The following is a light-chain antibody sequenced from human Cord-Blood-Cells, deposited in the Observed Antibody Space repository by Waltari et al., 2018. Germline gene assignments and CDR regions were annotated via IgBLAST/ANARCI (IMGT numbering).Light chain of an antibody. Sequence: DIQITYSPSPLSPSAGDGVTIPCRASQSISSWLAWYQQKPGKAPKLLIYDASSLESGVPSRFSGSGSGTEFTLTISSLQPDDFATYYCQQYNSYSPMYTFGQGTKLEIK. V-gene: IGKV1-5*01. J-gene: IGKJ2*01. CDR3: QQYNSYSPMYT. CDR1: QSISSW. CDR2: DAS.